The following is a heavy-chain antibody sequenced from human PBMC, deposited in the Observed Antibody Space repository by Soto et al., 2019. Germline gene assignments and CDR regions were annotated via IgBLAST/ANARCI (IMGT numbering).Heavy chain of an antibody. J-gene: IGHJ6*02. CDR2: IYYSGST. D-gene: IGHD3-10*01. CDR3: AKGGLYGSGSYYNAGSYYYYGMDV. CDR1: GDSIRSYY. V-gene: IGHV4-59*01. Sequence: SETLSLTCTVSGDSIRSYYWTWIRQPPGKGLELIGYIYYSGSTRYNPSLKSRVTISVDMSKNQFSLKLSSVIAADTAVYYCAKGGLYGSGSYYNAGSYYYYGMDVWGQGTTVTVSS.